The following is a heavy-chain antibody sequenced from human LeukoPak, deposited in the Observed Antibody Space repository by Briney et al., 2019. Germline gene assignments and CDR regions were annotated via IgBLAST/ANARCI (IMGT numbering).Heavy chain of an antibody. D-gene: IGHD1-26*01. CDR3: AKAVRVGATSLGDY. Sequence: PGRSLRLSCAASGFTFSSYGMHWVRQAPGKGLEWVAFIRYDGSNKYYADSVKGRFTISRDNSKNTLYLQMNSLRAEDTAVYYCAKAVRVGATSLGDYWGQGTLVTVSS. J-gene: IGHJ4*02. CDR2: IRYDGSNK. V-gene: IGHV3-30*02. CDR1: GFTFSSYG.